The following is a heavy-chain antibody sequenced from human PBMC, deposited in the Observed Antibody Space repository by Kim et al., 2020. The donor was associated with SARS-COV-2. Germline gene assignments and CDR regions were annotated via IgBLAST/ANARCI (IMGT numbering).Heavy chain of an antibody. CDR1: GFTFSSYW. CDR3: ARDGGTAPYYYGMDV. D-gene: IGHD1-1*01. J-gene: IGHJ6*02. V-gene: IGHV3-7*03. Sequence: GGSLRLSCAASGFTFSSYWMSWVRQAPGKGLEWVANIKQDGSEKYYVDSVKGRFTISRDNAKNSLYLQMNSLRAEDTAVYYCARDGGTAPYYYGMDVWGQGTTVTVSS. CDR2: IKQDGSEK.